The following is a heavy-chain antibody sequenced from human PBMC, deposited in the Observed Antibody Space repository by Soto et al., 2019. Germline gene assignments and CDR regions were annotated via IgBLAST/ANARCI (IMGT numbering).Heavy chain of an antibody. J-gene: IGHJ5*02. D-gene: IGHD3-9*01. V-gene: IGHV3-21*01. Sequence: EVQLVESGGGLVTPGGSLRLSCAASGFTFSSYAMNWVRQAPGKGLEWVSSISRSGRNIYYADSVKGRFSISRDNAKKSLYLQMNSLRVENTAVYYCARQFFDIIKERAADQWGKGTQVTVSS. CDR1: GFTFSSYA. CDR2: ISRSGRNI. CDR3: ARQFFDIIKERAADQ.